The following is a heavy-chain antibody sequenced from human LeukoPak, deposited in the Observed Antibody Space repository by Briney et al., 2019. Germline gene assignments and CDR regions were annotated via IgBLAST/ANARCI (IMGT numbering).Heavy chain of an antibody. D-gene: IGHD1-14*01. CDR3: AKGRISPDD. Sequence: GRSLRLSCAASGFTFSSYGMHWVRQAPGKGLEWVAVISYDGSNKYYADSVKGRFTISRDNSRNTLYLQMNSLRAEDTAVYYCAKGRISPDDWGQGTLVTVSS. V-gene: IGHV3-30*18. J-gene: IGHJ4*02. CDR1: GFTFSSYG. CDR2: ISYDGSNK.